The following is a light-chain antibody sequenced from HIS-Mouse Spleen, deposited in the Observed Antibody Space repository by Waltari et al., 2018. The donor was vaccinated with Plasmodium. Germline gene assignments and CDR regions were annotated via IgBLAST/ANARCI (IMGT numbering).Light chain of an antibody. V-gene: IGLV3-19*01. CDR1: SLRSYY. CDR2: GKN. Sequence: SSELTQDPAVSVALGQTVRITCQGDSLRSYYASWYPQKPGQAPVLVIYGKNNRPSGIPDRFSGSSSGNTASLTITGAQAEDEADYYCNSRDSSGNHLVFGTGTKVTVL. J-gene: IGLJ1*01. CDR3: NSRDSSGNHLV.